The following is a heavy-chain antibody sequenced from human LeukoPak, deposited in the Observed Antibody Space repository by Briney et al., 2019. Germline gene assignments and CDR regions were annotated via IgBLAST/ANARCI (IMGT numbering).Heavy chain of an antibody. D-gene: IGHD6-19*01. Sequence: ASVKVSCKASGYTFTSYDINWVRQATGQGLEWMGWMNPNSGNTNYAQKLQGRVTMTTDTSTSTAYMELRSLRSDDTAVYFCARDRTSGWYIDYWGQGTLVTVSS. J-gene: IGHJ4*02. CDR2: MNPNSGNT. V-gene: IGHV1-18*01. CDR3: ARDRTSGWYIDY. CDR1: GYTFTSYD.